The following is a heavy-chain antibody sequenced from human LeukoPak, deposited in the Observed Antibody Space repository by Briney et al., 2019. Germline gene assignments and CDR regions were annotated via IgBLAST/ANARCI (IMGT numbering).Heavy chain of an antibody. CDR3: ARGGYYGSGNDFRFDP. CDR1: GYSISSGYY. D-gene: IGHD3-10*01. J-gene: IGHJ5*02. Sequence: SETLSLTCTVSGYSISSGYYWGWIRQSPGKGLEWIEIISHSGSTNYNPSLKSRVTISVETSKNQFSLKLKSVTAADTAVCYCARGGYYGSGNDFRFDPWGQGTLVTVSS. V-gene: IGHV4-38-2*02. CDR2: ISHSGST.